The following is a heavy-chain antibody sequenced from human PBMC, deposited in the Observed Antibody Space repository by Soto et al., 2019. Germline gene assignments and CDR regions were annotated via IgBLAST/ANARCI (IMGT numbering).Heavy chain of an antibody. V-gene: IGHV4-61*01. CDR2: VYYIGTT. J-gene: IGHJ6*02. CDR3: ARARGARSHGYGMDV. D-gene: IGHD3-10*01. CDR1: GGSVSSGSYY. Sequence: QVQLQESGPGLVKPSENLSLTCTVSGGSVSSGSYYGTWIRQPPGGGLEWIGNVYYIGTTIYNPSLTSRVTISVDTSKNQFSLKLSSVTAADTAVYYCARARGARSHGYGMDVWGQGTTVTFSS.